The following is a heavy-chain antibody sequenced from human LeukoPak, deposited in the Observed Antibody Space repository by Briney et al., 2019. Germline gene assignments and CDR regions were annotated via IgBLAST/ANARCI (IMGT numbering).Heavy chain of an antibody. Sequence: SETLSLTCAVSGGSFSSYYWSWIRQPAGKGLEWVGRINTSGSTNYNPSLKRRVTMSVDTSKNQFSLKLSSVTAADTAVYYCGRRGSSRPSYYNYYMDVWGKGTTVTISS. D-gene: IGHD1-26*01. CDR2: INTSGST. CDR1: GGSFSSYY. J-gene: IGHJ6*03. CDR3: GRRGSSRPSYYNYYMDV. V-gene: IGHV4-59*10.